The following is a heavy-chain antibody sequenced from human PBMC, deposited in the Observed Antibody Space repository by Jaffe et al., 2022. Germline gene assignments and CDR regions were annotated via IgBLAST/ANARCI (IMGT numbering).Heavy chain of an antibody. CDR1: GFAFSSYW. D-gene: IGHD3-22*01. J-gene: IGHJ3*01. V-gene: IGHV3-7*05. CDR3: ARGDYYDSSDYYTDAFDV. CDR2: IKQDGSEA. Sequence: EVQLVESGGGLVQPGGSLRLSCAASGFAFSSYWMTWIRQAPAKGLEWVANIKQDGSEAYYVDSVKGRFTISRDNAKNSLYLQMNSLRAEDTALYYCARGDYYDSSDYYTDAFDVWGQGTMVTVSS.